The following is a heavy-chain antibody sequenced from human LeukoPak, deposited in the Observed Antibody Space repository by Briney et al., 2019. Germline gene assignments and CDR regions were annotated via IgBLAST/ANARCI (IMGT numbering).Heavy chain of an antibody. CDR2: VWYDGSNE. D-gene: IGHD6-19*01. Sequence: PRGSLRLSCAASAFTFSSYGMHWVRQAPGKGLEWVAVVWYDGSNEDYADSVKGRFTISRDNSKNTLYLQMNSLRAEDTAVYYCARVRVRAVAGSGGRYYYYGMDVWGQGTTVTVSS. CDR3: ARVRVRAVAGSGGRYYYYGMDV. J-gene: IGHJ6*02. CDR1: AFTFSSYG. V-gene: IGHV3-33*01.